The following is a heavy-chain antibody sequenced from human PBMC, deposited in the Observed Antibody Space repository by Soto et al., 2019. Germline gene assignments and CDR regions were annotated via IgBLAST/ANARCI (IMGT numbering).Heavy chain of an antibody. J-gene: IGHJ6*02. CDR1: GGTFSSYA. V-gene: IGHV1-69*12. CDR3: ARGGRSGTFYYYYGMDV. D-gene: IGHD3-16*01. CDR2: IIPIFGTA. Sequence: QVQLVQSGAEVKKPGSSVKVSCKASGGTFSSYAISWVRQAPGQGLEWMGGIIPIFGTANYAQKFQGRVTITADESTSTAYTELSSLRSEDTAVYYCARGGRSGTFYYYYGMDVWGQGTTVTVSS.